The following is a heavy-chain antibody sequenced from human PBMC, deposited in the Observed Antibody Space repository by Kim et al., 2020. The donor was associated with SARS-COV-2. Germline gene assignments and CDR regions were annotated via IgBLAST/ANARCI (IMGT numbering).Heavy chain of an antibody. Sequence: GGSLRLSCAASGFTFSRHWMHWVRQAPGKGLVWVSRIKSDGSGSTYADSVKGRFTFSRDNAKNTLYLQVNSLRAEDTAVYYCARDSGSGFDIWGQGTMVTVSS. CDR1: GFTFSRHW. CDR3: ARDSGSGFDI. D-gene: IGHD3-10*01. CDR2: IKSDGSGS. J-gene: IGHJ3*02. V-gene: IGHV3-74*03.